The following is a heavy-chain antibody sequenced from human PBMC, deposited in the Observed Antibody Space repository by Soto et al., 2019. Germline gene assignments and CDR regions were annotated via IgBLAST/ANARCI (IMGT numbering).Heavy chain of an antibody. D-gene: IGHD3-10*01. CDR1: GGSISSGGYY. CDR2: IYYSGST. V-gene: IGHV4-31*03. J-gene: IGHJ4*02. Sequence: QVQLQESGPGLVKPTQTLSLTCTVSGGSISSGGYYWSWIRQHPGKGLEWIGYIYYSGSTYYNPSLKSRVTISVDTSKNQFSLKLSSVTAADTAVYYCARGARNGSGTQRFDYWGQGTLVTVSS. CDR3: ARGARNGSGTQRFDY.